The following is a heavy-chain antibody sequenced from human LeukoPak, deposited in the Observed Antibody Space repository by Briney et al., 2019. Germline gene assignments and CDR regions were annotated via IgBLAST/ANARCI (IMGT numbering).Heavy chain of an antibody. D-gene: IGHD2-15*01. J-gene: IGHJ3*02. CDR3: AREPPRRNIVVVVAATVEAFDI. V-gene: IGHV4-4*07. Sequence: PSETLSLTCTVSGFSISSYYWSWIRQPAGKGLEWIGRIYTSGSTNYNPSLKSRVTMSVDTSKNQFSLKLSSVTAADTAVYYCAREPPRRNIVVVVAATVEAFDIWGQGTMVTVSS. CDR2: IYTSGST. CDR1: GFSISSYY.